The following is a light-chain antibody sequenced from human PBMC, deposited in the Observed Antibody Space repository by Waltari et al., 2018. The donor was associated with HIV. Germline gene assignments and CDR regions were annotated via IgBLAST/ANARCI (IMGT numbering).Light chain of an antibody. CDR3: SSYKDANDVV. J-gene: IGLJ2*01. V-gene: IGLV2-8*01. Sequence: QSALTQPPSASGSPGQSVTIPCPGTSSDVGGFDYCSWYHQQPPKAPKLILYEVNRRPSGVPDRFSGSKSGNTASLTVSGLQPEDEGDYYCSSYKDANDVVFGGGTKLTVL. CDR1: SSDVGGFDY. CDR2: EVN.